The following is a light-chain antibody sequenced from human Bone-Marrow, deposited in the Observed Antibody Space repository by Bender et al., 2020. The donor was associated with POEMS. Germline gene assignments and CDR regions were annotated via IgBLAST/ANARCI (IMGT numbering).Light chain of an antibody. J-gene: IGLJ3*02. CDR3: ISYTLNFWV. CDR2: NVS. Sequence: QSALTQPASVSGSPGQAITISCTGTSSDIGGYDYVSWFQHHPGKAPKLMIYNVSNRPSGISNRFSGSKSGNTASLTISGLQPEDEADYYCISYTLNFWVFGGGTKVTVL. V-gene: IGLV2-14*03. CDR1: SSDIGGYDY.